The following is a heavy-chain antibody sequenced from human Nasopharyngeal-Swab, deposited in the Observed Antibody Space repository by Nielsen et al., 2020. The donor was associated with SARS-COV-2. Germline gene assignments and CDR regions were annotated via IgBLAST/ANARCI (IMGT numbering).Heavy chain of an antibody. D-gene: IGHD6-13*01. CDR3: AKSGIAAAGIFDY. Sequence: GGSLRLSCAASGFTFSSYGMHWVRQAPGEGLEWVAVISYDGSNKYYADSVKGRFTISRDNSKNTLYLQMNSLRAEDTAAYYCAKSGIAAAGIFDYWGQGTLVTVSS. V-gene: IGHV3-30*18. J-gene: IGHJ4*02. CDR2: ISYDGSNK. CDR1: GFTFSSYG.